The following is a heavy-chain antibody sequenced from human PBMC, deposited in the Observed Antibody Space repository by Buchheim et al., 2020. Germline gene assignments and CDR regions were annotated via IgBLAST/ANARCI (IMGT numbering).Heavy chain of an antibody. J-gene: IGHJ4*02. CDR2: ISGSGGST. CDR3: AKDRLRWWELLKDAMSPFDY. D-gene: IGHD1-26*01. V-gene: IGHV3-23*01. Sequence: EVQLLESGGGLVQPGGSLRLSCAASGFTFSSYAMSWVRQAPGKGLEWVSAISGSGGSTYYADSVKGRFTISRDNSKNPLSLQMNSLRAEDTAVYYCAKDRLRWWELLKDAMSPFDYWGQGTL. CDR1: GFTFSSYA.